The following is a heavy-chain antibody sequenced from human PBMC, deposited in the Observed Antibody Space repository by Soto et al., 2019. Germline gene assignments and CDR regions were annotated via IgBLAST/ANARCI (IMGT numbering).Heavy chain of an antibody. Sequence: GGSLRLSCAASGFTFSSYGMHWVRQAPGKGLEWVAVIWYDGSNKYYADSVKGRFTISRDNSKNTLYLQMNSQRAEDTAVYYCARESSSGYSNWFDPWGQGTLVTVSS. J-gene: IGHJ5*02. D-gene: IGHD3-22*01. CDR1: GFTFSSYG. V-gene: IGHV3-33*01. CDR2: IWYDGSNK. CDR3: ARESSSGYSNWFDP.